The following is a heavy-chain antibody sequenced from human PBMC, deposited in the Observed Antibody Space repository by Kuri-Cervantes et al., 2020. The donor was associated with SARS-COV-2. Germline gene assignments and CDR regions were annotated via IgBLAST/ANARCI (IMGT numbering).Heavy chain of an antibody. J-gene: IGHJ3*02. V-gene: IGHV3-74*01. CDR2: INSDGSST. CDR1: VYTFSSYW. D-gene: IGHD3-10*01. CDR3: ARDPGRGDAFDI. Sequence: LSLTCAASVYTFSSYWMHWVRQAPGKGRVWVSRINSDGSSTSYADSVKGRFTISRDNAKNTLYLQTNCLRAEDTAVYYCARDPGRGDAFDIWGQGTMVTVSS.